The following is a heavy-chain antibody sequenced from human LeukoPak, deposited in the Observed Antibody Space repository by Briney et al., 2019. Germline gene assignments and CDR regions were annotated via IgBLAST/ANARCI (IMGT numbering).Heavy chain of an antibody. CDR3: ARDRDWNSGFDY. Sequence: GGSLRLSCAASGFTLSSYNMKWVRQAPGKGLEWVSSISTSSSYIYYADSVKGRFTISRDNAKNSLYLQMNSLRAEDTAIYYCARDRDWNSGFDYWGQGALVTVSS. V-gene: IGHV3-21*01. CDR2: ISTSSSYI. D-gene: IGHD1-7*01. J-gene: IGHJ4*02. CDR1: GFTLSSYN.